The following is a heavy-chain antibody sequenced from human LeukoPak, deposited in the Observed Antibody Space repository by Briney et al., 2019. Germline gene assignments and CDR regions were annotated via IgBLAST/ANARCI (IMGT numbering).Heavy chain of an antibody. V-gene: IGHV1-46*01. Sequence: ASVKVSCKAPGYTFTSYYMHWVRQAPGQGLEWMGIINPSGGSTSYAQKFQGRVTMTRDTSTSTVYMELSSLRSEDTAVYYCASSGIAVAGLFDYWGQGTLVTVSS. D-gene: IGHD6-19*01. CDR1: GYTFTSYY. CDR2: INPSGGST. CDR3: ASSGIAVAGLFDY. J-gene: IGHJ4*02.